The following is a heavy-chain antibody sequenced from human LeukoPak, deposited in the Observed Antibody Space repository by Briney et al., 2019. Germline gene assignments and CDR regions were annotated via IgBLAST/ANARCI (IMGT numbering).Heavy chain of an antibody. CDR1: AGSIVTINYY. CDR3: ARVPRIAAKPTSFDY. D-gene: IGHD6-13*01. J-gene: IGHJ4*02. Sequence: KPSETLSLTCTVSAGSIVTINYYWGWVRQPPGKGLEWIGTIYYSGSTYYNPSLKSRVTISVDTSRNQFSLKSSSVTAADTAVYYCARVPRIAAKPTSFDYWGQGTLVAVSS. V-gene: IGHV4-39*07. CDR2: IYYSGST.